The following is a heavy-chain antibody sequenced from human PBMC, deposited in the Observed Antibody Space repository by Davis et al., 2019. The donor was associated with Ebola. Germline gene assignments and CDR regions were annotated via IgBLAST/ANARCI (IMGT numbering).Heavy chain of an antibody. J-gene: IGHJ4*02. CDR2: INSDGSST. V-gene: IGHV3-74*01. Sequence: GESLKISCAASGFTFSSYWMHWVRQVPGKGLVWVSRINSDGSSTSYADSVKGRFTISRDNAKNTLYLQMNSLRAEDTSVYYCARAYDFWGQGTLVTVSS. CDR3: ARAYDF. CDR1: GFTFSSYW. D-gene: IGHD3-3*01.